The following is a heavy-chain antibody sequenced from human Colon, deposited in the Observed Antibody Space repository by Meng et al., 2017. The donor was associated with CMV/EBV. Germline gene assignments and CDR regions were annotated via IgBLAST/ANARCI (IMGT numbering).Heavy chain of an antibody. J-gene: IGHJ6*02. CDR3: GYSYDYPYSSMDV. Sequence: GESLKISCAVSGLNVRTKYMSWVRQAPGKGPVWVSRLTTDGRSTSYADSVKGRFTISRDNGKNMLYLQMNSLRVEDTAVYYCGYSYDYPYSSMDVWGQGTTVTVSS. CDR1: GLNVRTKY. D-gene: IGHD5-18*01. V-gene: IGHV3-74*01. CDR2: LTTDGRST.